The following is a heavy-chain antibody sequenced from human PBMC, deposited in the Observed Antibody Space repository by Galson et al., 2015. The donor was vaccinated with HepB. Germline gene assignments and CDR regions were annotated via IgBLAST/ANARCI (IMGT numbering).Heavy chain of an antibody. CDR1: GGSISSSSYY. CDR3: ARQAGCGGDCGDAFDI. V-gene: IGHV4-39*01. J-gene: IGHJ3*02. Sequence: TLSLTCTVSGGSISSSSYYWGWIRQPPGKGLEWIGSIYYSGSTYYNPSLKSRVTISVDTSKNQFSLKLSSVTAANTAVYYCARQAGCGGDCGDAFDIWGQGTMVTVSS. D-gene: IGHD2-21*02. CDR2: IYYSGST.